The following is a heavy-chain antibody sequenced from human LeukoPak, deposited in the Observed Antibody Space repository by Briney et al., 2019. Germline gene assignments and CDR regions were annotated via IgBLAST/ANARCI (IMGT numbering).Heavy chain of an antibody. Sequence: PGGSLRLSCAASGFAFSSYSMNWVRQTPGKGLEWVSSISSSSSFIYYTDSVKGRFTISRDNAKNSLYLHMNSLRAEDTAVYYCARDICSDGVCYYGMDVWGQGTTVTVSS. CDR1: GFAFSSYS. CDR3: ARDICSDGVCYYGMDV. J-gene: IGHJ6*02. CDR2: ISSSSSFI. D-gene: IGHD2-8*01. V-gene: IGHV3-21*06.